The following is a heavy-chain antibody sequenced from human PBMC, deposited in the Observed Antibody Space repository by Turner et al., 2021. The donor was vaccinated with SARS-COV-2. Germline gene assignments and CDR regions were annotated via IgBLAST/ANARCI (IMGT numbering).Heavy chain of an antibody. J-gene: IGHJ6*02. Sequence: LQLRESGPGLVKPSETLSLTCTVAGGSISSSSYYWGWIRQPPGKGLEWIGNIYYSGSAYYNPSLKSRVTISVDPSKNQFSLKLTSVTAADTAVYYCARLMDTAMDYYGTDVWGQGTTVTVSS. D-gene: IGHD5-18*01. CDR2: IYYSGSA. V-gene: IGHV4-39*01. CDR3: ARLMDTAMDYYGTDV. CDR1: GGSISSSSYY.